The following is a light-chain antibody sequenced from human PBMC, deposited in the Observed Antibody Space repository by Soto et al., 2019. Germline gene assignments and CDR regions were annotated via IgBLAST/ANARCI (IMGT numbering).Light chain of an antibody. Sequence: EIVMTQSPATLSVSPGERATLSCRASQSVSSNLAWYQQKPGQAPRLLIYGASTRATSIPARFSGSGSGTDFTLTISSLEPEDFAVYYCQQRSNWPRTFGQGTKWIS. J-gene: IGKJ1*01. CDR2: GAS. CDR3: QQRSNWPRT. CDR1: QSVSSN. V-gene: IGKV3-15*01.